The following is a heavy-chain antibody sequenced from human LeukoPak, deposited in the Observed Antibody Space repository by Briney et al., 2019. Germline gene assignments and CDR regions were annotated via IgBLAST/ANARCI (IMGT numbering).Heavy chain of an antibody. V-gene: IGHV3-30*03. Sequence: PGGSLSLSCAASGFTFSSYGMHWVRQAPGKGLEWVAVISYDGSNKYYADSVKGRFTISRDNSKNTLYLQMNSLRAEDTAVYYCAGGSYYFDYWGQGTLVTVSS. CDR2: ISYDGSNK. CDR1: GFTFSSYG. J-gene: IGHJ4*02. CDR3: AGGSYYFDY. D-gene: IGHD3-16*01.